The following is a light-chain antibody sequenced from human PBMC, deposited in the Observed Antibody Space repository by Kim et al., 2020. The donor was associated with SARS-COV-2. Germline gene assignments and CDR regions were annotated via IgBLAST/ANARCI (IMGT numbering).Light chain of an antibody. Sequence: SSELTQDPAVSVALGQTVRITCQGDSLRIYYASWYQQKSGQAPVLVIYGKNNRPSGIPDRFSGSSSGNTASLTITGAQAADESDYYCKSRDSSGNVVFGGGTQLTVL. V-gene: IGLV3-19*01. CDR1: SLRIYY. J-gene: IGLJ2*01. CDR2: GKN. CDR3: KSRDSSGNVV.